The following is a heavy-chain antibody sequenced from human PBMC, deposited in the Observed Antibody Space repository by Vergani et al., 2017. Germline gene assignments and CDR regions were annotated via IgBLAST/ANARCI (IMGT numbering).Heavy chain of an antibody. CDR1: GMSISNNNYY. D-gene: IGHD6-6*01. CDR3: ARHLRQLARKDVFDI. CDR2: IYDSRNN. Sequence: QLQLQESGPRLVKPSETLSLTCSLSGMSISNNNYYWGWIRQPPGKGLEWIGSIYDSRNNNYSPSLKSRVSISVDTSKNQFSLNLASVTAADTAVYCCARHLRQLARKDVFDIWSHGTLVTVSS. V-gene: IGHV4-39*01. J-gene: IGHJ3*02.